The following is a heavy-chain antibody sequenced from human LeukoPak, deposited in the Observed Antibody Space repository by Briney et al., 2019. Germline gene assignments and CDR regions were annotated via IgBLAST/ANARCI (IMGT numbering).Heavy chain of an antibody. D-gene: IGHD3-9*01. J-gene: IGHJ4*02. V-gene: IGHV3-23*01. CDR3: AKWGDYDVLTGYYVPDY. CDR2: ILGSGGHT. CDR1: GFTFSNYA. Sequence: GGSLRLSCAASGFTFSNYAMSWLRQAPGKGLEWVSAILGSGGHTYYADSVKGRFTVSRDNSRSTLYLQMKSLRAEDTALYYCAKWGDYDVLTGYYVPDYWGQGTRVTVSS.